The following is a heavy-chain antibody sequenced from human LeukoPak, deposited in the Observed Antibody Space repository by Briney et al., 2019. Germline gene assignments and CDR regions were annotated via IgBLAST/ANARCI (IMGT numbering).Heavy chain of an antibody. CDR3: ATPLYDFWSGYYF. D-gene: IGHD3-3*01. CDR2: IYSSGST. J-gene: IGHJ4*02. CDR1: GGSVSSDSYF. Sequence: SETLSLTCSVSGGSVSSDSYFWNWVRQPPGKGLEWIGYIYSSGSTNYNRFLKSRVTISLDTSKNQFSLKLSSVTAADTAVYYCATPLYDFWSGYYFWGQGTLVTVSS. V-gene: IGHV4-61*01.